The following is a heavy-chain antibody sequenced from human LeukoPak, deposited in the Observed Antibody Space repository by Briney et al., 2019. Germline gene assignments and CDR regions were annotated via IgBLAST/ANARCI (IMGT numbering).Heavy chain of an antibody. Sequence: GGSLRLSCAASGFTFSNFDMHWVRQAPGEGLKWVAVISHDGSNKFYVDSVKGRFTISRDNSQNTLYLQMNRLRGEDTAVYYCARGGYYAMDVWGQGTTVTVSS. CDR2: ISHDGSNK. CDR3: ARGGYYAMDV. V-gene: IGHV3-30*03. CDR1: GFTFSNFD. J-gene: IGHJ6*02.